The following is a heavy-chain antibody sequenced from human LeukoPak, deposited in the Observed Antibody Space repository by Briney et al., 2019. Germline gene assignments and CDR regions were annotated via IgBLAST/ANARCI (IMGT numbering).Heavy chain of an antibody. V-gene: IGHV3-23*01. D-gene: IGHD3-10*01. J-gene: IGHJ4*01. CDR2: ISGSGGST. CDR1: GFTFSSYA. Sequence: GGSLRLSCAASGFTFSSYATSWVRQAPGKGLEWVSAISGSGGSTYYADSVKGRFTISRDNSKNTLYLQMNSLRAEDTAVYYCAKPDKSQVLLWFGELFAYWGQGTLVTVSS. CDR3: AKPDKSQVLLWFGELFAY.